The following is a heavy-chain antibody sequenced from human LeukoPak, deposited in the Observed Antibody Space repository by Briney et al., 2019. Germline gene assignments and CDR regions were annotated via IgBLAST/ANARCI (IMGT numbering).Heavy chain of an antibody. CDR2: IYYSGST. Sequence: SETLSLTCTVSGGSISSSSYYWGWIRQPPGKGLEWIGSIYYSGSTYYNPSLKSRVTISVDTSKNQFSLKLSSVTAADTAVYNCATQFLYYYGSGSYTHWGQGTLVTVSS. CDR3: ATQFLYYYGSGSYTH. D-gene: IGHD3-10*01. J-gene: IGHJ1*01. CDR1: GGSISSSSYY. V-gene: IGHV4-39*07.